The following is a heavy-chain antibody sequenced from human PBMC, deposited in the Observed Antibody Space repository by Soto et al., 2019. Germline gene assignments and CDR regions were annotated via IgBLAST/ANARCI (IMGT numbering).Heavy chain of an antibody. Sequence: EVQLVESGGGLVKPGGSLRLSCAASGFTFSSYSMNWVRQAPGKGLEWVSSISSSSSYIYYADSVKGRFTISRDRAKNSLYLQMNSLRAEDTAVYYCAKALDDGDYFSGMDVWGLGTTVTVSS. J-gene: IGHJ6*02. CDR2: ISSSSSYI. CDR3: AKALDDGDYFSGMDV. V-gene: IGHV3-21*01. CDR1: GFTFSSYS. D-gene: IGHD4-17*01.